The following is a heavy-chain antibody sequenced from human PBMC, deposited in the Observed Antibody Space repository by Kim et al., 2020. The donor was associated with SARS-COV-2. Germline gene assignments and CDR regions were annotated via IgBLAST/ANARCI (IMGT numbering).Heavy chain of an antibody. CDR2: IHPNSGDT. Sequence: ASVKVSCKVSGYTFTGYYIHWMRQAPGQGLEWMGWIHPNSGDTTSAQKFQGRVAMTRDTSISTAYMELSSLTSDDTAVYYCTRGDFWGQGTLV. J-gene: IGHJ4*02. CDR1: GYTFTGYY. V-gene: IGHV1-2*02. CDR3: TRGDF.